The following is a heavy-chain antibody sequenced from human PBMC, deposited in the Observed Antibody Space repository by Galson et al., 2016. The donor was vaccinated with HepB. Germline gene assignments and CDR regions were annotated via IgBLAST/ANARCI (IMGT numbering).Heavy chain of an antibody. V-gene: IGHV3-64D*09. CDR3: VKEGSYGSMFDY. Sequence: SLRLSCAASGFTFTRNAMHWVRQAPGKGLEYVSGISSNGDSIHYADSVKGRLTISRDNSKNTLFLQMSSLKTEDTAVYYCVKEGSYGSMFDYWGQGTLVTVSS. D-gene: IGHD5-18*01. CDR2: ISSNGDSI. J-gene: IGHJ4*02. CDR1: GFTFTRNA.